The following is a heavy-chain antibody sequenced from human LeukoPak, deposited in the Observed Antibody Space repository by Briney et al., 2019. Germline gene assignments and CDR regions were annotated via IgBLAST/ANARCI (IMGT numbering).Heavy chain of an antibody. J-gene: IGHJ2*01. V-gene: IGHV3-53*01. CDR1: EFTVSRNY. CDR3: ARESYDSSGYYPTRYFDL. Sequence: GGSLRLSCAASEFTVSRNYMSWVRQAPGKGLEWVSVIYSGGSTYYADSVKGRFTISRDNSKNTLYLQMNSLRAEDTAVYYCARESYDSSGYYPTRYFDLWGRGTLVTVSS. D-gene: IGHD3-22*01. CDR2: IYSGGST.